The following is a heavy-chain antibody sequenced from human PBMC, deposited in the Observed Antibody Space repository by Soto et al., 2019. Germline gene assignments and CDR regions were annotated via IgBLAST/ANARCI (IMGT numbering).Heavy chain of an antibody. CDR2: ISSSGSTI. CDR1: GFTFSSYE. D-gene: IGHD3-3*01. J-gene: IGHJ6*02. Sequence: EVQLVESGGGLVQPGGSLRLSCAASGFTFSSYEMNWVRQAPGKGLAWVSYISSSGSTIYYAASVTGRFTISRDNPKHVLYLNMTMVRAKDTAVYYCARDKPHYDFCSGYPLFSYYYYGTDFWCQGTTVTVSS. V-gene: IGHV3-48*03. CDR3: ARDKPHYDFCSGYPLFSYYYYGTDF.